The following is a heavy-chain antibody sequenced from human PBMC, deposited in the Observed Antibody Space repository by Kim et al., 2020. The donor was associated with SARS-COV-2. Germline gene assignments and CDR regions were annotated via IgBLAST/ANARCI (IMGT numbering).Heavy chain of an antibody. Sequence: GGSLRLSCAASGFTFSSYWLNWVRQAPGKGLEWVANIKQAGSEKYYVDSVKGRFTITRDNAKNSLYLQMNSLRAEDTAVYYCATFKKAYWGLGTLVTVSS. CDR3: ATFKKAY. CDR2: IKQAGSEK. V-gene: IGHV3-7*05. CDR1: GFTFSSYW. J-gene: IGHJ4*02.